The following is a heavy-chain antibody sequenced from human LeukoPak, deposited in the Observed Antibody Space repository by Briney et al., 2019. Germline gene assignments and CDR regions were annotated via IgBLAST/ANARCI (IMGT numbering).Heavy chain of an antibody. CDR2: INHSGST. CDR1: GGSFSGYY. D-gene: IGHD4-17*01. J-gene: IGHJ4*02. CDR3: ARGVYGDSSDY. Sequence: PSETLSLTCAVYGGSFSGYYWSWIRQPPGKGLEWIGEINHSGSTNYNPSLKSRVTISVDTSKNQFSLKLSSVTAADTAVYYCARGVYGDSSDYWGQGTLVTVSS. V-gene: IGHV4-34*01.